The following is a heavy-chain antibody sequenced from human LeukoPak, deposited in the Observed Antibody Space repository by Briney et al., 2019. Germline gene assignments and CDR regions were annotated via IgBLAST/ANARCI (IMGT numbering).Heavy chain of an antibody. Sequence: GGSLRLSCAASVVTVSSNYMSWVRQAPGKGLEWVSVMYSGGSTNYADSVKGRFTISRDNSKNTLYLQMNSLRVEDTAVYYCAIDPLSGGRGTWGWGQGTLVTVSS. CDR2: MYSGGST. CDR1: VVTVSSNY. CDR3: AIDPLSGGRGTWG. V-gene: IGHV3-53*01. D-gene: IGHD7-27*01. J-gene: IGHJ1*01.